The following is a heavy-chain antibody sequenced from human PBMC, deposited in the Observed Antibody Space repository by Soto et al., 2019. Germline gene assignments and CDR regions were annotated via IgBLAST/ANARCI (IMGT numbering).Heavy chain of an antibody. J-gene: IGHJ5*02. CDR1: GYSFTNYW. Sequence: GASLKISCRGSGYSFTNYWIGWVRQMPGKGLEWMGIIYPIDSDTRYSPSFQGQVTISADKSISTAYLQWSSLKASDTAMYYCARLIGLTDDWGWTATKNNWFYPWGQGTVVTV. CDR3: ARLIGLTDDWGWTATKNNWFYP. V-gene: IGHV5-51*01. CDR2: IYPIDSDT. D-gene: IGHD3-16*01.